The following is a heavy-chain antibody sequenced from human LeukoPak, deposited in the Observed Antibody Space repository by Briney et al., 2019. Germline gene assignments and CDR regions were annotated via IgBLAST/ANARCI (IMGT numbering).Heavy chain of an antibody. CDR3: ASVYPKWSTTITPDAFDI. Sequence: NASETLSLTCTVSGGSISSSSYYWGWIRQPPGKGLEWIGSIYYSGSTYYNPSLKSRVTISVDTSKNQFSLKLSSVTAADTAVYYCASVYPKWSTTITPDAFDIWGQGTMVTVSS. CDR1: GGSISSSSYY. V-gene: IGHV4-39*01. CDR2: IYYSGST. D-gene: IGHD5-12*01. J-gene: IGHJ3*02.